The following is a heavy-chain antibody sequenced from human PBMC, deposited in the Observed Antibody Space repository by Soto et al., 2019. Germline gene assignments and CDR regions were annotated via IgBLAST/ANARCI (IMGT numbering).Heavy chain of an antibody. CDR2: IKQDGSER. V-gene: IGHV3-7*01. CDR3: ARDETYYYGSGPV. D-gene: IGHD3-10*01. Sequence: RRLSCAASGFTFSSYWMSWVRQAPGKGLEWVANIKQDGSERYYVDSVKGRFTISRDNAKNSLYLQMNSLRAEDTAVYYCARDETYYYGSGPVGGPGTLVTVSS. CDR1: GFTFSSYW. J-gene: IGHJ4*02.